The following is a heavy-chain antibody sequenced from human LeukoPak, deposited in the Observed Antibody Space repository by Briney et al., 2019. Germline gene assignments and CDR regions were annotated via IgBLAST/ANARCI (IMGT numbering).Heavy chain of an antibody. D-gene: IGHD2-2*01. Sequence: ASVKVSCKASGGTFSSYAISWVRQAPGQGLEWMGGIIPIFGTANYAQKFQGRVTITADESTSTAYMELSSLRSEDTAVYYCARSDVVVPAAPDYWGQGTLVTVSS. V-gene: IGHV1-69*13. J-gene: IGHJ4*02. CDR2: IIPIFGTA. CDR1: GGTFSSYA. CDR3: ARSDVVVPAAPDY.